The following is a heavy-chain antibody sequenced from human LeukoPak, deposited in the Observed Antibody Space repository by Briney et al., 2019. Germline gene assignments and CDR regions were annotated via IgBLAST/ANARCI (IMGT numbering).Heavy chain of an antibody. CDR3: TREVVVAAPLDY. V-gene: IGHV3-49*04. D-gene: IGHD2-15*01. J-gene: IGHJ4*02. CDR1: GFTYGDYA. CDR2: IRSKAYGGTT. Sequence: QPGRSLRLSCTASGFTYGDYAMSWVRQAPGKGLEWVGFIRSKAYGGTTEYAASVKGSFTISRDDSKSIDYLQMNSLKPEDTAVYYCTREVVVAAPLDYWGQGTLVTVSS.